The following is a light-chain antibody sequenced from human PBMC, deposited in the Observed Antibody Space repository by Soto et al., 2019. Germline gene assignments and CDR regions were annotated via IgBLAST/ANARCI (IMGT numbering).Light chain of an antibody. J-gene: IGLJ2*01. V-gene: IGLV2-14*03. Sequence: QSALTQPASVSGSPGQSITISCTGSSRDVGLYNYVSWYQQHPGKAPKLMIYDVNDRPSGVSDRFSGSKSGNTASLTISGLQADDEADYFCSSYTSDTTHVVFGGGTKLTVL. CDR1: SRDVGLYNY. CDR2: DVN. CDR3: SSYTSDTTHVV.